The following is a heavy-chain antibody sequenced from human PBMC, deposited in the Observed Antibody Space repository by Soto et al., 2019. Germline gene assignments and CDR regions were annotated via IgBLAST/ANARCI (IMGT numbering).Heavy chain of an antibody. CDR3: ARDRAVYCSYGICVDAFDI. Sequence: GGPLRVPCTAAEFTFIDYALTRIRQVPRKGLEWVSSLSSRGFSTHYAESVKGRFTISRDNIKNTVYLQMNSLRAEDTAVYYCARDRAVYCSYGICVDAFDIWGQGTLVTVSS. CDR2: LSSRGFST. V-gene: IGHV3-23*01. J-gene: IGHJ3*02. CDR1: EFTFIDYA. D-gene: IGHD2-8*01.